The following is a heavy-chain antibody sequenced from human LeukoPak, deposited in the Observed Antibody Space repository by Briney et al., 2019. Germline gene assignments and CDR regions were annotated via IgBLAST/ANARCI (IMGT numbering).Heavy chain of an antibody. Sequence: PGRSLRLSCAASGFTFSSYGTHWVRQAPGKGLEWVAVISYDGSNKYYADSVKGRFTISRDNSKNTLYLQMNSLRAEDTAVYYCAKQEDSFDYWGQGTLVTVSS. CDR3: AKQEDSFDY. CDR2: ISYDGSNK. V-gene: IGHV3-30*18. CDR1: GFTFSSYG. J-gene: IGHJ4*02.